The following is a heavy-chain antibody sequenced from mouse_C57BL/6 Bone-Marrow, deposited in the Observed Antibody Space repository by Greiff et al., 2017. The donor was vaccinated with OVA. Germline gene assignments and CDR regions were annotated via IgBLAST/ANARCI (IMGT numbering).Heavy chain of an antibody. CDR3: ARWRLRRDYAMDY. CDR2: ILPGSGST. D-gene: IGHD2-4*01. J-gene: IGHJ4*01. Sequence: VQVVESGAELMKPGASVKLSCKATGYTFTGYWIEWVKQRPGHGLEWIGEILPGSGSTTYNEKFKGKATFTADTSSNTAYMQLSSLTTEDSAIYYCARWRLRRDYAMDYWGQGTSVTVSS. V-gene: IGHV1-9*01. CDR1: GYTFTGYW.